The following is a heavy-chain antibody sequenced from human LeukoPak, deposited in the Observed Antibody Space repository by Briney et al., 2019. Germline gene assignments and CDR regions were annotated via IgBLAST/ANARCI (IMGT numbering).Heavy chain of an antibody. D-gene: IGHD2-2*01. CDR1: GYTFTSYG. J-gene: IGHJ6*03. V-gene: IGHV1-18*01. Sequence: GASVKVSCKAFGYTFTSYGISWVRQAPGQGLEWMGWISAYNGNTNYAQNLQGRVSMTTDTSSSTAYMELRSLTADDTAVYYCARGVGYCSTTSCCKWSSYYYYYLDVWGKGTTVTVSS. CDR2: ISAYNGNT. CDR3: ARGVGYCSTTSCCKWSSYYYYYLDV.